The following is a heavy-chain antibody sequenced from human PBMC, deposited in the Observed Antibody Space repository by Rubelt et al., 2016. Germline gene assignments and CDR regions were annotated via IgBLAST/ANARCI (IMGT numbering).Heavy chain of an antibody. D-gene: IGHD1-26*01. V-gene: IGHV1-18*01. CDR3: AREAYSGRYPLIDY. J-gene: IGHJ4*02. CDR1: GYTFTTYG. Sequence: QVQLVQSGAEVKKPGASVKVSCKASGYTFTTYGINWVRQAPGQGLEWMGWISAYTGNTNHAQKLQGRVTRTTDTSTSTAYRELRSLRSDETAVYYCAREAYSGRYPLIDYWGQGTLVTVSS. CDR2: ISAYTGNT.